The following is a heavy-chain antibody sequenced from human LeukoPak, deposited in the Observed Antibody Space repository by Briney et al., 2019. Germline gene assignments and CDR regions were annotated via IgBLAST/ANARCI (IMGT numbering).Heavy chain of an antibody. V-gene: IGHV3-69-1*01. Sequence: GGSLRLSCAASGFTFSTSAMTWVRQAPGKGLEWVSGISGSGATDYADSVKGRFTISRDNAKNSLYLQMNSLRAEDTAVYYCARGEWELRFDPWGQGTLVTVSS. D-gene: IGHD1-26*01. CDR1: GFTFSTSA. J-gene: IGHJ5*02. CDR3: ARGEWELRFDP. CDR2: ISGSGAT.